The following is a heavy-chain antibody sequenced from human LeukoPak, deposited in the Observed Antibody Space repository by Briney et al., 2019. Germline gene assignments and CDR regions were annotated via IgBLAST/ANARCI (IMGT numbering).Heavy chain of an antibody. D-gene: IGHD2-21*01. V-gene: IGHV3-7*03. CDR3: ARAVISTEGY. Sequence: GGSLRLSCAASGFTFSTYWTTWVRQAPGKGLKWVASLNQDGSEKYYVDSVKGRFTISRDNAQKSLYLEMKSLSAKDTAVYYCARAVISTEGYWGQGALVTVSS. CDR1: GFTFSTYW. CDR2: LNQDGSEK. J-gene: IGHJ4*02.